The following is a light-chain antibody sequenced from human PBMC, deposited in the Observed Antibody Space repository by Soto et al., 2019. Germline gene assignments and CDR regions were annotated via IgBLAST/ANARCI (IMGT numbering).Light chain of an antibody. CDR3: QQSYSTPPWT. CDR1: QSISSY. J-gene: IGKJ1*01. CDR2: AAS. V-gene: IGKV1-39*01. Sequence: IQLTQSQCSLSASVGDRVPLTCLASQSISSYLNWYQQKPGKAPKLLIYAASNLQSGVPSRFSGSGSGTDFTLTISSLQPEDFATYFCQQSYSTPPWTFGQGTKVDIK.